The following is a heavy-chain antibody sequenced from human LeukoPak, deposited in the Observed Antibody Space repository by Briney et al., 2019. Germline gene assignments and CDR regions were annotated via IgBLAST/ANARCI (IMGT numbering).Heavy chain of an antibody. J-gene: IGHJ4*02. CDR3: ARDGYTYGQVDY. D-gene: IGHD5-18*01. V-gene: IGHV1-2*02. Sequence: EASVKVSCKASGHTFTDYYWHWVRQAPGQGLEWMGWINPNSGGTNYARKFQGRATMTRDTSVSTAYMELSGLTSDDTAVYYCARDGYTYGQVDYWGQGTQATVSS. CDR1: GHTFTDYY. CDR2: INPNSGGT.